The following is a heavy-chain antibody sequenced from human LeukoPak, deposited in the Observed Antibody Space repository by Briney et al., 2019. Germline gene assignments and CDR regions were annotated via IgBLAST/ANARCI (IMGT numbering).Heavy chain of an antibody. CDR1: GGSVSSGYYD. J-gene: IGHJ5*02. V-gene: IGHV4-61*01. CDR2: IHYSGST. D-gene: IGHD3-9*01. Sequence: SETLSLSWPVSGGSVSSGYYDYSWIRQPPGKGLEWIGYIHYSGSTHYNPSLKSRVAISVDTSKNMFSLRVNSVTAADKAVYYCARDATNDWYNWFDRWSQGTLVTVSS. CDR3: ARDATNDWYNWFDR.